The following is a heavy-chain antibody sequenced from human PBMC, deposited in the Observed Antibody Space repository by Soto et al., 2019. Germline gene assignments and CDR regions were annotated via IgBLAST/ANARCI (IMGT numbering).Heavy chain of an antibody. CDR2: IDSYGSST. CDR3: IRGLSHSDN. CDR1: GFTFSSYW. J-gene: IGHJ4*02. V-gene: IGHV3-74*03. Sequence: EVQLVESGGGLVQPGGSLRLSCVASGFTFSSYWMHWVRQVPGKEPVWVSFIDSYGSSTKYADSVRGRFTISRDNAKNTLYLLMNSLSGEDTAVYYCIRGLSHSDNWGQGTLVIVST.